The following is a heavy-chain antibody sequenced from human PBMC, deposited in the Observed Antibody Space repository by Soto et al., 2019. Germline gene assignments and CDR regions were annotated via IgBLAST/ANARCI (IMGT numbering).Heavy chain of an antibody. CDR2: IYPHDSDT. D-gene: IGHD3-10*01. Sequence: GEPLKISCKGSGYSFPNYWIGWVRQMPGKGLEWMAMIYPHDSDTRYSPSFQGRVTISADKSGSTVFLQWSSLKASDTAMYYCTRPPHGSDGAFWGQGTQVTVSS. CDR3: TRPPHGSDGAF. CDR1: GYSFPNYW. J-gene: IGHJ4*02. V-gene: IGHV5-51*01.